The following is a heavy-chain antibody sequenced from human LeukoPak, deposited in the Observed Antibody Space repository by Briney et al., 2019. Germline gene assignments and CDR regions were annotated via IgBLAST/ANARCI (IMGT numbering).Heavy chain of an antibody. J-gene: IGHJ4*02. CDR3: AKDARRYSGWYFFDH. CDR1: GFSFSNLA. Sequence: GGSLRLSCVASGFSFSNLAMGWVRQAPGNGLEWVSVISDSGGITYYADSVKGRFTISRDNSRNTLYLQMNSLRVDDTAVYYCAKDARRYSGWYFFDHWGQGTLVTVSP. CDR2: ISDSGGIT. D-gene: IGHD6-19*01. V-gene: IGHV3-23*01.